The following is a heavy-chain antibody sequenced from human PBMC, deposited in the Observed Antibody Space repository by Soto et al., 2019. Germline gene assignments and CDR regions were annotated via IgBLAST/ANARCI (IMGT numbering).Heavy chain of an antibody. CDR2: IYYSGST. D-gene: IGHD6-19*01. CDR3: ARGSERTVAGPYFDY. V-gene: IGHV4-59*01. J-gene: IGHJ4*02. CDR1: GGSISSYY. Sequence: SETLSLTCTVSGGSISSYYWSWIRQPPGRGLEWIGYIYYSGSTNYNPSLKSRVTISVDTSKNQFSLKLSSVTAADTAVYYCARGSERTVAGPYFDYWGQGTLVTVSS.